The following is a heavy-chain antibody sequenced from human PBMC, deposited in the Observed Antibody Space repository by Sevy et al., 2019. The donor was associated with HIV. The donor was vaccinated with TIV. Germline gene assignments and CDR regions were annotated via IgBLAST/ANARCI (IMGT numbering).Heavy chain of an antibody. CDR3: ARENYYDSTSLGSFDV. V-gene: IGHV3-30-3*01. D-gene: IGHD3-22*01. Sequence: GGSLRLSCAASGFIFSNYAMTWVRQAPGRGLEWVAIISADGGVKYYADSVKGRFTISRDNSDNTLSLQMNSLRTEESALDYCARENYYDSTSLGSFDVWGQGTMVTVSS. CDR2: ISADGGVK. J-gene: IGHJ3*01. CDR1: GFIFSNYA.